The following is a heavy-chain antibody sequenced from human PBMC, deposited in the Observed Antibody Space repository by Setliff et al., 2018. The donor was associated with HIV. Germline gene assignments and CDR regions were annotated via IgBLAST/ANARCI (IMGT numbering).Heavy chain of an antibody. CDR1: GFTFSSYS. D-gene: IGHD3-3*01. V-gene: IGHV3-23*01. Sequence: GGSLRLSCAASGFTFSSYSMNWVRQRPGKGLEWVSRVSVSGGSTYYAEAVKGRFTISRENSKNTVFLEMSSLRAEDTAVYFCAKAIYGVVMDCFDSWGRGTLVTVSS. CDR2: VSVSGGST. CDR3: AKAIYGVVMDCFDS. J-gene: IGHJ4*02.